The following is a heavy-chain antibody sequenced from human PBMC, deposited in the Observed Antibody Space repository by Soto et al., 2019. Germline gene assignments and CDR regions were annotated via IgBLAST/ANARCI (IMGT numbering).Heavy chain of an antibody. Sequence: EVQLVESGGGLVQPGGSLRLSCAASGFSFDSYWMHWVRQAPGQGPMWVSRIDYDGTTTNYADSVKGRFTISRDNAKSTLYLQMNRMRPEDTAVYYCTSGPRASSGGTGAYWGKGTLVTVSS. CDR3: TSGPRASSGGTGAY. CDR1: GFSFDSYW. J-gene: IGHJ1*01. CDR2: IDYDGTTT. V-gene: IGHV3-74*01. D-gene: IGHD2-2*01.